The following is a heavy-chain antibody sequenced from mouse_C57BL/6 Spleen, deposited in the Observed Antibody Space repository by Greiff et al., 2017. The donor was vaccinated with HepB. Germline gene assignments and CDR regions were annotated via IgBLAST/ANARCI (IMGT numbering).Heavy chain of an antibody. Sequence: QVQLKQSGAELVRPGTSVKVSCKASGYAFTNYLIEWVKQRPGQGLEWIGVINPGSGGTNYNEKFKGKATLTADKSSSTAYMQLSSLTSEDSAVYFCARGDHGAMDYWGQGTSVTVSS. CDR3: ARGDHGAMDY. J-gene: IGHJ4*01. CDR2: INPGSGGT. CDR1: GYAFTNYL. V-gene: IGHV1-54*01.